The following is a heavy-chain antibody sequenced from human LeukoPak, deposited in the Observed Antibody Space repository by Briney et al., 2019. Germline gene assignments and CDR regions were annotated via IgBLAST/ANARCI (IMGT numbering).Heavy chain of an antibody. D-gene: IGHD6-6*01. J-gene: IGHJ4*02. Sequence: PGGSLRLSCAASGFTFSRYGMNWVRQAPGKGLEWVAFIRFDGSNKYYADSVKGRFTISRDNSKNTLYLQTNSLRAEDTAVYYCAKGKQQLVGGIIDYWGQGTLVTVSS. V-gene: IGHV3-30*02. CDR3: AKGKQQLVGGIIDY. CDR1: GFTFSRYG. CDR2: IRFDGSNK.